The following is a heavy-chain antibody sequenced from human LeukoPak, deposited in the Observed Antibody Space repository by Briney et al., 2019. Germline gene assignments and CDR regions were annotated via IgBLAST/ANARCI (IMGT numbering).Heavy chain of an antibody. CDR3: ARSRDRSGTLDY. J-gene: IGHJ4*02. Sequence: PGGSLRLSCAASGFTFRSYSMNWVRQAPGEGLEWVSSISSSSSYIYYADSVKGRFTISRDNAKNSLYLQMNSLRAEDTAVYYCARSRDRSGTLDYWGEGTLVTVSS. V-gene: IGHV3-21*01. D-gene: IGHD6-25*01. CDR1: GFTFRSYS. CDR2: ISSSSSYI.